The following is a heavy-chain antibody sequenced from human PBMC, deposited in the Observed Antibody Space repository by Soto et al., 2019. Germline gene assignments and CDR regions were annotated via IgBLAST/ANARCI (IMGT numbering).Heavy chain of an antibody. J-gene: IGHJ4*02. D-gene: IGHD6-13*01. CDR2: ISYSGST. Sequence: PSEALSVTCPVSSDSISSYYWSWIRQPPGKRLEWIGYISYSGSTDYNPSLKSRVTISGDTSKNQFSLKVSSVTAADTAVYYCARGTSWQLPFDYWGQGTLVTVSS. V-gene: IGHV4-59*01. CDR3: ARGTSWQLPFDY. CDR1: SDSISSYY.